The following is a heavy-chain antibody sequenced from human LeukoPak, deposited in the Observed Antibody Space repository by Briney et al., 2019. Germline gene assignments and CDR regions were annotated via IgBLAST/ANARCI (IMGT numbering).Heavy chain of an antibody. V-gene: IGHV3-48*03. Sequence: QTGGSLRLSCAASGFTFSSYEMNWVRQAPGKGLEWVSYISSSGSTIYYADSVKGRFTISRDNAKNSLYLQMNSLRAEDTAVYYCARRGSYYRVDNWGQGTLVTVSS. CDR1: GFTFSSYE. CDR3: ARRGSYYRVDN. CDR2: ISSSGSTI. J-gene: IGHJ4*02. D-gene: IGHD1-26*01.